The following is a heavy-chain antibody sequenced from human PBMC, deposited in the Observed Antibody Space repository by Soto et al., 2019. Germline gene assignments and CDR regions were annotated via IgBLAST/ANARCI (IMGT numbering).Heavy chain of an antibody. D-gene: IGHD2-21*01. Sequence: LGESLKISCKGSGYSFTSYWIGWVRQMPGKGLEWMGIIYPGDSDTRYSPSFQGQVTISADKSISTAYLQWSSLKASDTAMYYCTKLDCGNSDCSLFEYWGQGTLVTVSS. CDR3: TKLDCGNSDCSLFEY. J-gene: IGHJ4*02. CDR1: GYSFTSYW. CDR2: IYPGDSDT. V-gene: IGHV5-51*01.